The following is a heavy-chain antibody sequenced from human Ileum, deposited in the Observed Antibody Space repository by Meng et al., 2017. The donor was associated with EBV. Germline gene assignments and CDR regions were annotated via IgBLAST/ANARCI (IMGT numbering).Heavy chain of an antibody. CDR2: IYWDDDK. Sequence: QITLKESGPTLVKPXXTPTRTGTFSGFSLSTSGVGVGWIRQPPGTALEWLALIYWDDDKRYSPSLKSRLTITKDTSKNQVVLTMTNMDPVDTATYYCTHRPMASAYYYFDYWGQVTLGNVSS. V-gene: IGHV2-5*02. CDR1: GFSLSTSGVG. J-gene: IGHJ4*02. D-gene: IGHD3-22*01. CDR3: THRPMASAYYYFDY.